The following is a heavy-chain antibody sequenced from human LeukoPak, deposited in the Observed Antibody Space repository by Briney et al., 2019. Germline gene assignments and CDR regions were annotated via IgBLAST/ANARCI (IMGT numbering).Heavy chain of an antibody. CDR2: ISYDGSNK. CDR1: GFTFSSYA. J-gene: IGHJ4*02. Sequence: GGSLRLSCAASGFTFSSYAMHWVRQAPGKGLEWVADISYDGSNKYYADSVKGRFTISRDNSKNTLYLQMNSLRAEDTAVYYCARDYPDSVTAIPWGQGTLVTVSS. V-gene: IGHV3-30-3*01. CDR3: ARDYPDSVTAIP. D-gene: IGHD2-21*02.